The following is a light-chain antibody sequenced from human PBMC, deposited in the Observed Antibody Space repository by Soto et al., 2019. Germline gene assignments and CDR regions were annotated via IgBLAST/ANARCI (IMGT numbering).Light chain of an antibody. V-gene: IGLV2-14*01. CDR3: SSYTNSDTLI. CDR1: SGDVGAYKY. CDR2: EVT. J-gene: IGLJ7*01. Sequence: QSVLTQPASVSGSPGQSITISCTGTSGDVGAYKYVSWYQQHPGKAPKLLIYEVTDRPSGISDRFSGSKSGNTASLTISGLQADDEADYYCSSYTNSDTLIFGGGTQLTVL.